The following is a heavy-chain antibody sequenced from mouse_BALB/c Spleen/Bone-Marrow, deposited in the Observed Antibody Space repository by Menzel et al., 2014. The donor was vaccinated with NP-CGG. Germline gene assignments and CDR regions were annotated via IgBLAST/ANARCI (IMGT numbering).Heavy chain of an antibody. CDR2: INPDSSTI. J-gene: IGHJ3*01. D-gene: IGHD2-1*01. V-gene: IGHV4-1*02. CDR1: GFDLSRYW. Sequence: EVQLQESGGGLVQPGGSLKLSCVASGFDLSRYWMSWVRQAPGKGLEWIGEINPDSSTINYTPSLKDKFIISRDNAKNTLYLQMSKVRSEDTALYYCARPGWGNYVFVYWGQGTLVTVST. CDR3: ARPGWGNYVFVY.